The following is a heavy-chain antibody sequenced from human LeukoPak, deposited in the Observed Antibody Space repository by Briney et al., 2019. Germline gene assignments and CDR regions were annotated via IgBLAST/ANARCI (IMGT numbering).Heavy chain of an antibody. D-gene: IGHD6-13*01. V-gene: IGHV4-34*01. J-gene: IGHJ6*03. CDR1: GESFSAYY. CDR2: IHHSGTT. CDR3: ARGRVSSSSWYSTYYYYFYMDV. Sequence: SETLSLTCAVYGESFSAYYWSWIRQAPGKTLEWIGEIHHSGTTNYNPSLKSRVNILIDPSKKQFSLKLSSVTAADTAVYFCARGRVSSSSWYSTYYYYFYMDVWGKGTTVTVSS.